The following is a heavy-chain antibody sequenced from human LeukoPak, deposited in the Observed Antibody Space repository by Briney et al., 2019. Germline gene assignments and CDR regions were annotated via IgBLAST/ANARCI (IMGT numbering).Heavy chain of an antibody. J-gene: IGHJ5*02. D-gene: IGHD4-11*01. CDR1: GGPISSYY. CDR3: ARRPADYSNFNWFDP. CDR2: ISDSGST. V-gene: IGHV4-59*08. Sequence: PSETLSLTCTVSGGPISSYYWSWIRQSPGKGLEWIGYISDSGSTNYNPSLKSRVTISIDTSKNQFSLKLSSVTAADTAVYYCARRPADYSNFNWFDPWGQGTLVTVSS.